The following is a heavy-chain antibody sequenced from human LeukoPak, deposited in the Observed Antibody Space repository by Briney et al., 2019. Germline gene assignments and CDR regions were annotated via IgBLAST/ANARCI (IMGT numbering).Heavy chain of an antibody. D-gene: IGHD2-21*01. Sequence: PGRSLRLSCAASGFTFSSYGMHWVRQAPGKGLEWVAVIWYDGSNKYYADFVKGRFTISRDNSKNTLYLQMNSLRAEDTAVYYCARDSCGGDCLDYWGQGTLVTVSS. CDR1: GFTFSSYG. CDR3: ARDSCGGDCLDY. V-gene: IGHV3-33*01. J-gene: IGHJ4*02. CDR2: IWYDGSNK.